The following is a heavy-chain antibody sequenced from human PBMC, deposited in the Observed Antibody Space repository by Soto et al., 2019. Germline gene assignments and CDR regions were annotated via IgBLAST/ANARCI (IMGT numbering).Heavy chain of an antibody. Sequence: GASVKVSCKAPGATFTSSTVNWVRQARGQPPEWIGWILVGSGQTNSAQKFQGRVAITRDMSTYTAYLELNSLRSDDSAVYYCAAISSGYYRVFDYWGQGTPVTVSS. V-gene: IGHV1-58*01. CDR2: ILVGSGQT. CDR1: GATFTSST. J-gene: IGHJ4*02. D-gene: IGHD3-22*01. CDR3: AAISSGYYRVFDY.